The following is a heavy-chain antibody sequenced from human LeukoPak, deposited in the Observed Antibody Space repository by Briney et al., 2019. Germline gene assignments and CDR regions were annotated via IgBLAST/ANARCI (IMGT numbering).Heavy chain of an antibody. CDR1: GFTYSSYS. CDR2: ISSSSSTI. CDR3: ARDSSVTAAPIDY. V-gene: IGHV3-48*01. D-gene: IGHD2-2*01. Sequence: GGSLRLSCAASGFTYSSYSMNWVRQAPGKWLEWVSYISSSSSTIYYADSLKGRFTISRDDAENSLYLQMNSLRAEDTAVYYCARDSSVTAAPIDYWGQGTLVTVSS. J-gene: IGHJ4*02.